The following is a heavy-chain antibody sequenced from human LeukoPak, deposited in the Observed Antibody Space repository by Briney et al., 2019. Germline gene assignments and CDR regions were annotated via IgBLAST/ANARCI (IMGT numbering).Heavy chain of an antibody. J-gene: IGHJ6*03. CDR2: IYYSGST. D-gene: IGHD6-13*01. V-gene: IGHV4-59*01. CDR3: ARGDSSSWKVYYYYYYYMDV. Sequence: SETLSLTCTVSGGSISSYYWSWIRQPPGKGLEWIGYIYYSGSTNYNPSLKSRVTISVDTSKNQFSLKLSSVTAADTAVYYCARGDSSSWKVYYYYYYYMDVWGKGTTVTISS. CDR1: GGSISSYY.